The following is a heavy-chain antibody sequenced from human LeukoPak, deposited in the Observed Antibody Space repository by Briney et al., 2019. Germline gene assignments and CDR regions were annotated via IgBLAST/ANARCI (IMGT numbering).Heavy chain of an antibody. J-gene: IGHJ4*02. V-gene: IGHV3-30*02. CDR2: IRYDGSNK. Sequence: GGSLRLSCAASGFTFSSYGMHWVGQAPAKGPGGVAFIRYDGSNKYYADSVKGRFTISRDNSKNTLYLQMNSLRAEDTAVYYCAKDYSFDGHSSGWYFDYWGQGTLVTVSS. CDR1: GFTFSSYG. CDR3: AKDYSFDGHSSGWYFDY. D-gene: IGHD6-19*01.